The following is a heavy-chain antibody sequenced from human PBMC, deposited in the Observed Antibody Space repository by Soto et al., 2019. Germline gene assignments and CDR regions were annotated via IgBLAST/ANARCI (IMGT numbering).Heavy chain of an antibody. Sequence: SQTLSLTCAISGDSVSRNNVAWNWIRQSPSRGLEWLGRTYYKSKWYHDYAVSLKSRITINPDTSNNHFSLQLNSVTPEDTAVYYCASGLRIDRGGFWFDPWGQGTLVTVSS. CDR2: TYYKSKWYH. V-gene: IGHV6-1*01. J-gene: IGHJ5*02. CDR3: ASGLRIDRGGFWFDP. D-gene: IGHD3-16*01. CDR1: GDSVSRNNVA.